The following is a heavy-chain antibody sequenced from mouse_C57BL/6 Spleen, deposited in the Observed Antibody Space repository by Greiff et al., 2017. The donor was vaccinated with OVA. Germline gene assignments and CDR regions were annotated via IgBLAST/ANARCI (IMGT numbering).Heavy chain of an antibody. CDR1: GFTFSSYG. Sequence: EVKLMESGGDLVKPGGSLKLSCAASGFTFSSYGMSWVRQTPDKRLEWVATISSGGSYTYYPDSVKGRFTISRDNAKNTLYLQMSSLKSEDTAMYYCARQGYSNYVGYFDVWGTGTTVTVSS. D-gene: IGHD2-5*01. CDR3: ARQGYSNYVGYFDV. CDR2: ISSGGSYT. J-gene: IGHJ1*03. V-gene: IGHV5-6*01.